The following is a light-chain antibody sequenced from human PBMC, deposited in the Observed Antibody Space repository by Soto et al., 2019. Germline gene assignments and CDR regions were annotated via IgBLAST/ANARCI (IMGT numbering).Light chain of an antibody. CDR3: QQHGGSPIT. CDR1: QSVTSNY. CDR2: GAS. V-gene: IGKV3-20*01. Sequence: EIVLTQSPGTLSLSPGERATLSCRASQSVTSNYLAWYQQKPGQAPRLLIFGASIRATGIPDRFSGSGSGTDFTLTISRLEPEDFAVYYCQQHGGSPITFGQGTRLEIK. J-gene: IGKJ5*01.